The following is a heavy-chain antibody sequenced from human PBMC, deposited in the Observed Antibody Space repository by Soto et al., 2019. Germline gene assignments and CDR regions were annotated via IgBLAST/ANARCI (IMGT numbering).Heavy chain of an antibody. Sequence: SETLSLTCTVSGGSISSYYWSWIRQPPGKGLEWIGYIYYSGSTNYNPSLKSRVTISVDTSKNQFSLKLSSVTAADTAVYYCARDGRSEGPAGSGSNWFDPWGQGTLVTVSS. D-gene: IGHD3-10*01. J-gene: IGHJ5*02. V-gene: IGHV4-59*01. CDR3: ARDGRSEGPAGSGSNWFDP. CDR1: GGSISSYY. CDR2: IYYSGST.